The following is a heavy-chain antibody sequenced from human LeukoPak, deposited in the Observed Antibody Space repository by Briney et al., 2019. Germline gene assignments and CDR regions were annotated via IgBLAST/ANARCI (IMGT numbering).Heavy chain of an antibody. V-gene: IGHV1-46*01. CDR2: INPSGGST. Sequence: ASVKVSCKASGYTFTSYYMHWVRQAPGQGLEWMGIINPSGGSTSYAQKFQGRVTMTEDTSTDTAYMELSSLRSEDTAVYYCATDLWFGVSTDYWGQGTLVTVSS. J-gene: IGHJ4*02. D-gene: IGHD3-10*01. CDR3: ATDLWFGVSTDY. CDR1: GYTFTSYY.